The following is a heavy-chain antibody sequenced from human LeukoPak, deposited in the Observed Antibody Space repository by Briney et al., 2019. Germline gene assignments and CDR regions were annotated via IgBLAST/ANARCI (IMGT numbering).Heavy chain of an antibody. CDR2: ISYDGSNK. D-gene: IGHD6-19*01. CDR1: GFTFSSYR. CDR3: AIDRHSSGWYLGYFDY. Sequence: GRSLTLPCAASGFTFSSYRMHWVRQATGKGLEWEAVISYDGSNKYYADSVKGRFTISRDNSKNTLYLQMNSLRAEDTAVYYCAIDRHSSGWYLGYFDYWGQGTLVTVSS. V-gene: IGHV3-30*03. J-gene: IGHJ4*02.